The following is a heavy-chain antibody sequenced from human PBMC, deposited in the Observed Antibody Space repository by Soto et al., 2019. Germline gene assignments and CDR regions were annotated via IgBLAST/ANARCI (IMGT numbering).Heavy chain of an antibody. J-gene: IGHJ4*02. V-gene: IGHV3-66*01. CDR3: ARSYSYPYYFDY. CDR1: GFTFSTY. CDR2: IYPGGST. D-gene: IGHD5-18*01. Sequence: HPGGSLRLSCAASGFTFSTYMNWVRQAPGKGPEWVSVIYPGGSTYYADSVKGRFTISRDNSKNTLYLQMNSLRAEDAAIYFCARSYSYPYYFDYWGQGTRVTVSS.